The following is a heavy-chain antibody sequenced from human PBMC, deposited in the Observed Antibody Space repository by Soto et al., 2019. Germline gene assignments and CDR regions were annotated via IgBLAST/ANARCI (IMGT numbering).Heavy chain of an antibody. V-gene: IGHV3-23*01. CDR2: VSASGGTP. CDR1: GFTFSNDA. D-gene: IGHD2-8*01. J-gene: IGHJ4*02. Sequence: EVQLLESGGGLVQPGGSLRLSCVASGFTFSNDAMSWVRQAPGKGLEWVSAVSASGGTPYYATSVQGRFTISRDNSKNTFYLPMSSLRVEDTAIYYGAKARKSGHTWCFDCWGKGTLVTVAS. CDR3: AKARKSGHTWCFDC.